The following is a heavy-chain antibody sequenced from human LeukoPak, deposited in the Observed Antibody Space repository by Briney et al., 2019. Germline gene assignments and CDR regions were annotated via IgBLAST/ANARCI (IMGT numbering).Heavy chain of an antibody. CDR1: GGTFSSYA. D-gene: IGHD5-24*01. Sequence: SVKVSCKASGGTFSSYAISWVRQALGQGLEWMGGIIPIFGTANYAQKFQGRVTITTDESTSTAYMELSSLRSEDTAVYYCARGQLIATIPYYFDYWGQGTLVTVSS. CDR2: IIPIFGTA. J-gene: IGHJ4*02. V-gene: IGHV1-69*05. CDR3: ARGQLIATIPYYFDY.